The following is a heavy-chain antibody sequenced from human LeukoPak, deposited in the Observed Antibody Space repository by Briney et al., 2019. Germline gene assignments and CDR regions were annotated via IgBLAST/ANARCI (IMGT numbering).Heavy chain of an antibody. D-gene: IGHD1-26*01. CDR3: ARAPRSGIVGATGAFDI. Sequence: SETLSLTCAVYGGSFSGYYWSWIRQPPGKGVEWIGEINHSGSTNYNPSLKSRVTISVDTSKNQFSLKLSSVTAADTAVYYCARAPRSGIVGATGAFDIWGQGTMVTVSS. J-gene: IGHJ3*02. CDR2: INHSGST. V-gene: IGHV4-34*01. CDR1: GGSFSGYY.